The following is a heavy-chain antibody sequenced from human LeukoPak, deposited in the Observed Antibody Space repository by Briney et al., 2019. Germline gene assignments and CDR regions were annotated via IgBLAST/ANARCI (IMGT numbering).Heavy chain of an antibody. CDR1: GFTFGNTW. D-gene: IGHD3-10*01. CDR2: IKRKSDGGTP. J-gene: IGHJ4*02. V-gene: IGHV3-15*01. CDR3: ATDLGGYYSGSGTYWGSLDY. Sequence: PGGSLRLSCAASGFTFGNTWMSWVRQAPAKGLEWVGRIKRKSDGGTPDNAAPVKGRFTISRDDSKNTLYLQMNSLKTEDTAVYYCATDLGGYYSGSGTYWGSLDYWGQGTVVTVSS.